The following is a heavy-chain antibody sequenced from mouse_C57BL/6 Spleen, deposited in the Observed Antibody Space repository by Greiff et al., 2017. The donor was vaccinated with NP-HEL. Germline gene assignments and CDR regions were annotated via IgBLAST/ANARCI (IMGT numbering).Heavy chain of an antibody. CDR2: IWGGGST. Sequence: VKLMESGPGLVAPSQSLSITCTVSGFSLTSYGVDWVRQPPGKGLEWLGVIWGGGSTNYNSALMSRLSISKDNSKSQVFLKMNSLQTDDTAMYYCAIIYGSSYGDAMDYWGQGTSVTVSS. CDR1: GFSLTSYG. CDR3: AIIYGSSYGDAMDY. V-gene: IGHV2-9*01. J-gene: IGHJ4*01. D-gene: IGHD1-1*01.